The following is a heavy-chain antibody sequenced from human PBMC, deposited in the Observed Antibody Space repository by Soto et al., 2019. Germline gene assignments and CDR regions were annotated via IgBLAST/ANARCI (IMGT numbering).Heavy chain of an antibody. CDR2: ISSSGSTI. CDR1: GFTFSDYY. CDR3: ATNSPANWNDVGAFDI. V-gene: IGHV3-11*01. Sequence: QVQLVESGGGLVKPGGSLRLSCAASGFTFSDYYMSWIRQAPGKGLEWVSYISSSGSTIYYADSVKGRFTISRDNAKNSLYLQMNSLRAEDTDVYYCATNSPANWNDVGAFDIWGQGTMVTVSS. D-gene: IGHD1-20*01. J-gene: IGHJ3*02.